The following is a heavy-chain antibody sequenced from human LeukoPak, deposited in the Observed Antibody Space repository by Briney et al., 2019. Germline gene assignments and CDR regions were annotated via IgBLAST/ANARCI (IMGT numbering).Heavy chain of an antibody. V-gene: IGHV1-24*01. CDR1: GYTLTELS. J-gene: IGHJ6*02. CDR3: ATLGMRGYYYYGMDV. Sequence: ASVKVSCKVSGYTLTELSMHWVRQAPGEGLEWMGGFDPEDGETIYAQKFQGRVTMTEDTSTDTAYMELSSLTSEDTAVYYCATLGMRGYYYYGMDVWGQGTTVTVSS. CDR2: FDPEDGET.